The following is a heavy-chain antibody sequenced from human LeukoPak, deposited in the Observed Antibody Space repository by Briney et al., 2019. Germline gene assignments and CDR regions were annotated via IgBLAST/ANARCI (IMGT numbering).Heavy chain of an antibody. CDR2: LSGSGGST. D-gene: IGHD3-22*01. CDR3: AKFARIVVVISPFDY. V-gene: IGHV3-23*01. Sequence: GGSLRLSCAASGFTFSSYGMSWVRQAPGKGLEWVSALSGSGGSTNYADSVKGRFTISRDNSKNTLYLQMNSLRAEDTAVYYCAKFARIVVVISPFDYWGQGTLVTVSS. J-gene: IGHJ4*02. CDR1: GFTFSSYG.